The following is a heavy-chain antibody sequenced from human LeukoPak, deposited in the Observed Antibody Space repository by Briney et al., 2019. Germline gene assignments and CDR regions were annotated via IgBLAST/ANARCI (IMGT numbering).Heavy chain of an antibody. D-gene: IGHD3-22*01. CDR3: ARHNGAGSSGYYWNFDY. Sequence: SETLSLTCTVSGGSISSYYWSWIRQPPGKGLEWIGYIYTSGRTNYNPSLKSRVTISVDTSKNQFSLKLSSVTAADTAVYYCARHNGAGSSGYYWNFDYWGQGTLVTVSS. CDR1: GGSISSYY. CDR2: IYTSGRT. J-gene: IGHJ4*02. V-gene: IGHV4-4*09.